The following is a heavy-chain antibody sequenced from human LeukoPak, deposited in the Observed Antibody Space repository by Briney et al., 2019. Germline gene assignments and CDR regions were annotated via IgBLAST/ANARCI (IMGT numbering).Heavy chain of an antibody. CDR1: GGSITSYY. D-gene: IGHD2-2*01. CDR2: YNYDRGT. V-gene: IGHV4-59*08. J-gene: IGHJ6*02. Sequence: SETLSLTCTLSGGSITSYYWSCVPQSPGKGLEWLVYYNYDRGTNNNPPPNRRGTTTLVTTGNQFSLKETTVTAADTAVEYCGRHSEEYRHAMDDWGQGTTVTVSS. CDR3: GRHSEEYRHAMDD.